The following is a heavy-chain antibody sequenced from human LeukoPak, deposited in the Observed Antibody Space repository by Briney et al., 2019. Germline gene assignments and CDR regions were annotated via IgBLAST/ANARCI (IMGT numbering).Heavy chain of an antibody. CDR3: AKVSWLGTLPSYHFDS. CDR2: IKQDGSEK. CDR1: GFTFSSYW. J-gene: IGHJ4*02. V-gene: IGHV3-7*01. Sequence: PGGSLRLSCAASGFTFSSYWMSWVRQAPGKGLEWVANIKQDGSEKYYVDSVKGRFTISRDNAKNSLYLQMNSLIAEDTAVYYCAKVSWLGTLPSYHFDSWGQGTQVTVSS. D-gene: IGHD6-19*01.